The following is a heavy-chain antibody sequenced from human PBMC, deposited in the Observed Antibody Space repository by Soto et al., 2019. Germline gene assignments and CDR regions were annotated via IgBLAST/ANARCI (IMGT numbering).Heavy chain of an antibody. V-gene: IGHV3-33*01. CDR3: ASSIN. CDR1: GFPFSSYG. CDR2: IWYDVSNK. Sequence: GGSLRLSCAASGFPFSSYGMHWVRQAPGKGLDWVAVIWYDVSNKDYAESVKGRFTISRDNSKNTLYLQMNSLRADDTAVYYCASSINWGQGTLGKVS. J-gene: IGHJ4*02.